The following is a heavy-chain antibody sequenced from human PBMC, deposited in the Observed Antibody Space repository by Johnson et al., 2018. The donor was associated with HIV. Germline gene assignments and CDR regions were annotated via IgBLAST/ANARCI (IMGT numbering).Heavy chain of an antibody. V-gene: IGHV3-15*01. CDR1: GIIFTNTW. D-gene: IGHD2-15*01. CDR3: TKFVGYCSGGSCYTPGDV. J-gene: IGHJ3*01. Sequence: VQLVESGGGLVRPGGSLRLSCAVSGIIFTNTWMTWVRQAPGKGLEWVGHIKSEADGGTTDYGAPAKGRFTISRDDSKNRLYLQMKRLQTEDTATYYCTKFVGYCSGGSCYTPGDVWGQGTMVTVSS. CDR2: IKSEADGGTT.